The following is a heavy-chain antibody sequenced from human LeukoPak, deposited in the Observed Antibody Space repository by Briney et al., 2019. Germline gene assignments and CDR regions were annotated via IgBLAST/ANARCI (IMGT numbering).Heavy chain of an antibody. V-gene: IGHV3-21*01. D-gene: IGHD1-20*01. J-gene: IGHJ4*02. CDR2: ISTSSSYI. CDR1: GFNLRAYT. CDR3: ARDDNWNDKPFDF. Sequence: GGSLRLSCAASGFNLRAYTMNWVRQAPGKGLEWVSSISTSSSYIYHADSVKGRFTTSRDNAENSLYLQMHSLRVEDTALYYCARDDNWNDKPFDFWGQGTLVTVSS.